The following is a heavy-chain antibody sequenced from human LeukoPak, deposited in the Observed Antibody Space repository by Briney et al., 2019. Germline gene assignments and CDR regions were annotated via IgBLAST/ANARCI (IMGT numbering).Heavy chain of an antibody. D-gene: IGHD6-13*01. CDR3: ARGAAGYYYYYMDV. CDR1: GGSISSYY. J-gene: IGHJ6*03. CDR2: IYYSGST. V-gene: IGHV4-59*01. Sequence: LETLSLTCTVSGGSISSYYWSWIRQPPGKGLEWIGYIYYSGSTNYNPSLKSRVTISVDTSKNQFSLKLSSVTAADTAVYYCARGAAGYYYYYMDVWGKGTTVTVSS.